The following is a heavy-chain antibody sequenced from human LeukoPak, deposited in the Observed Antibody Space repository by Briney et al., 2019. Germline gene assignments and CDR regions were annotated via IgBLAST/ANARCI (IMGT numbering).Heavy chain of an antibody. V-gene: IGHV1-8*02. Sequence: ASVKVSCKASGGTFSSYAISWVRQAPGQGLEWTGWMNPNSGNTGYAQKFQGRVTMTRNTSISTAYMELSSLRSEDTAVYYCARRRYRVVATMRFDPWGQGTLVTVSS. J-gene: IGHJ5*02. CDR1: GGTFSSYA. D-gene: IGHD5-12*01. CDR2: MNPNSGNT. CDR3: ARRRYRVVATMRFDP.